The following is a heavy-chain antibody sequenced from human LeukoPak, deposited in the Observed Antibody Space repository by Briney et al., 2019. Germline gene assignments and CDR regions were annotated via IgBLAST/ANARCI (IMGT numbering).Heavy chain of an antibody. J-gene: IGHJ4*02. CDR1: GYSISSGYY. CDR3: ARDRGYDSSVGAFDY. D-gene: IGHD3-22*01. CDR2: IYHSGST. V-gene: IGHV4-38-2*02. Sequence: SETLSLTCTVSGYSISSGYYWGWIRQPPGKGLEWIGSIYHSGSTYYNPSLKSRVTISVDTSKNQFSLKLSSVTAADTAVYYCARDRGYDSSVGAFDYWGQGTLVTVSS.